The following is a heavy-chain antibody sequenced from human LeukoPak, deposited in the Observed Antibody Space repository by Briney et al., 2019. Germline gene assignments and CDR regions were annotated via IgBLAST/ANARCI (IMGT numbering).Heavy chain of an antibody. J-gene: IGHJ6*02. Sequence: ASVKVSCKASGYTFTSYDINWVRQATGQGLEWMGWMNPNSGNTGYAQKFQGRVTMTRNTSISTAYMELSSLRSEDTAVYYCARGLRPSPRYYYYYYGMDVWGQGTTVTVSS. CDR1: GYTFTSYD. CDR3: ARGLRPSPRYYYYYYGMDV. D-gene: IGHD4-17*01. V-gene: IGHV1-8*01. CDR2: MNPNSGNT.